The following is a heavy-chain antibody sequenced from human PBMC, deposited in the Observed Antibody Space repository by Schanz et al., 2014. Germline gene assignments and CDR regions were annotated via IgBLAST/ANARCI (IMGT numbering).Heavy chain of an antibody. CDR2: ISGSGGNT. V-gene: IGHV3-23*04. D-gene: IGHD3-10*01. J-gene: IGHJ4*02. Sequence: EVQLVESGGGLVQPGGSLRLSCAASGFTFSAYYMDWVRQAPGKGLEWVSVISGSGGNTYYADAVRGRFTISRDNSKTTVYLQMNSLRAEDTAVYYCARIGGSVFDYWAQGTLVTVSS. CDR3: ARIGGSVFDY. CDR1: GFTFSAYY.